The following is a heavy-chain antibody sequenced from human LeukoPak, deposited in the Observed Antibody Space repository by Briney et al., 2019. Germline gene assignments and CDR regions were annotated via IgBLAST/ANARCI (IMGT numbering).Heavy chain of an antibody. D-gene: IGHD6-13*01. J-gene: IGHJ4*02. V-gene: IGHV3-7*01. Sequence: GGSLRLSCEASGFIFSDYWMTWVRQAPGKGLEFVANINQDASVRNYMDSLKGRCTISRDNAKKSVYLEINSLRADDTAVYYCARDPGSSSFDLWGQGALVTVSS. CDR1: GFIFSDYW. CDR3: ARDPGSSSFDL. CDR2: INQDASVR.